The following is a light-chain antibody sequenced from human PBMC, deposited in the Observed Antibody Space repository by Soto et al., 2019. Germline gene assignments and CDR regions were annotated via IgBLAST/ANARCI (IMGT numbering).Light chain of an antibody. CDR3: AAWDASLNGRV. J-gene: IGLJ3*02. V-gene: IGLV1-44*01. CDR2: FNN. CDR1: SSDIGSNT. Sequence: QSVLTQPPSASGTPGQGVTISCSGSSSDIGSNTVNWYQQLPGTAPKLLIYFNNQRPSGVPDRFSGSKSGTSASLAISGLQSEDEAQYYCAAWDASLNGRVFGGGTKVTVL.